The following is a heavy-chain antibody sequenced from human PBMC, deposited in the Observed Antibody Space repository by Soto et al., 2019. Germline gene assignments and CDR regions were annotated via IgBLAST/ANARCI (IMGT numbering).Heavy chain of an antibody. D-gene: IGHD2-15*01. CDR3: ARRGSGKYFDL. Sequence: QVQLVESGGGLVKPGGSLRLSCAASGFTFSDNYMSWVRQAPGKGLEWFSYISSSGGTVSYADSVKGRFTISRDNAKNSLYLQMNSLRAGDTAVYYCARRGSGKYFDLWGRGTLVTVSS. V-gene: IGHV3-11*01. CDR1: GFTFSDNY. CDR2: ISSSGGTV. J-gene: IGHJ2*01.